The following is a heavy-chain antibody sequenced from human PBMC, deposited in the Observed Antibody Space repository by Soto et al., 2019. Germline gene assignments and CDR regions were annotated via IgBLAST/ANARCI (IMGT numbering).Heavy chain of an antibody. V-gene: IGHV3-23*01. CDR3: AKHMGTTGTAFDY. J-gene: IGHJ4*02. D-gene: IGHD1-1*01. CDR1: GFTFSSYA. CDR2: ISGGGGTT. Sequence: EVQLLESGGGLVQPGGSLRLSCVASGFTFSSYAMTWVRQAPGKGLQWVPSISGGGGTTYFADSVKGRFAISRDNSRNTLYLEMNSLRAEDTALYYCAKHMGTTGTAFDYWGQGSLVTVSS.